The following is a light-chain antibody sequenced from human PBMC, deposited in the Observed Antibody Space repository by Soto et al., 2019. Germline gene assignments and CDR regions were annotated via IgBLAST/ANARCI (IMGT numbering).Light chain of an antibody. CDR3: QQRSNWPRWT. Sequence: EIVMTQSPATLSVSPGERATLSCRASQSLSFNLAWYQQKPGQAPRLLIYAASTRATGIPARFSGSGSGTDFTLTISSLEPEDFAVYYCQQRSNWPRWTFGQGTKVDI. CDR1: QSLSFN. V-gene: IGKV3-11*01. J-gene: IGKJ1*01. CDR2: AAS.